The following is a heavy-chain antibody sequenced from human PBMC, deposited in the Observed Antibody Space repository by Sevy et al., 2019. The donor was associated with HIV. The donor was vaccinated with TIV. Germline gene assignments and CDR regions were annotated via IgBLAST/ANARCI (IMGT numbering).Heavy chain of an antibody. V-gene: IGHV4-61*01. CDR2: IYYSGST. J-gene: IGHJ6*02. CDR3: ASGSGSYYNLYYYYYGMDV. Sequence: SETLSLTCTVSGGSVSSGSYYWSWIRQPPGKGLEWIGYIYYSGSTNYNPSLKSRVTISVDTSKNQFSLKLGSVTAADTAVYYCASGSGSYYNLYYYYYGMDVWGQGTTVTVSS. CDR1: GGSVSSGSYY. D-gene: IGHD3-10*01.